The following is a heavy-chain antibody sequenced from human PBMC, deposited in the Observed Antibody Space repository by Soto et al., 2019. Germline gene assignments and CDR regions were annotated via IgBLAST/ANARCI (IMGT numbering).Heavy chain of an antibody. CDR3: ARGGWLQFHYYYGMDV. J-gene: IGHJ6*02. Sequence: GASVKVSCKASGGTFSSYAISWVRQAPGQGLEWMGGIIPIFGTANYAQKFQGRVTITADESTSTAYMELSSLRSEDTAVYYCARGGWLQFHYYYGMDVWGQGTTVTV. V-gene: IGHV1-69*13. CDR2: IIPIFGTA. CDR1: GGTFSSYA. D-gene: IGHD5-12*01.